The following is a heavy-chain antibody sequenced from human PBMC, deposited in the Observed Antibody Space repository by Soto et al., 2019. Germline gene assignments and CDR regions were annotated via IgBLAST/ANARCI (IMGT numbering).Heavy chain of an antibody. V-gene: IGHV4-30-2*01. Sequence: TLSLTCAVSGGSISSGGYSWSWIRQPPGKGLEWIGYIYHSGSTYYNPSLKSRVTISVDRSKNQFSLKLSSVTAADTAVYYCARAFDDSSGYYGGLGYWGQGTLVTVSS. CDR2: IYHSGST. CDR3: ARAFDDSSGYYGGLGY. CDR1: GGSISSGGYS. J-gene: IGHJ1*01. D-gene: IGHD3-22*01.